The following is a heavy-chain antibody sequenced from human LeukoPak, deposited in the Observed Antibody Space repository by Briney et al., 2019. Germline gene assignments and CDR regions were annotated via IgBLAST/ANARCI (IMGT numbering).Heavy chain of an antibody. J-gene: IGHJ4*02. Sequence: ASVKVSCKASGYTFTSYGISWVRQAPGQGLEWMGWISAYNGNTNYAQKLQSRVTMTTDTSTSTAYMELRSLRSDDTAVYYCARVRQNYYYGSGILFDYWGQGTLVTVSS. V-gene: IGHV1-18*01. CDR2: ISAYNGNT. CDR3: ARVRQNYYYGSGILFDY. D-gene: IGHD3-10*01. CDR1: GYTFTSYG.